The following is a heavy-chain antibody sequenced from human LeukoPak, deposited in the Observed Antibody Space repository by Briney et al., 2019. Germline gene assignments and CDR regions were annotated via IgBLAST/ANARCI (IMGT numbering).Heavy chain of an antibody. J-gene: IGHJ4*02. CDR3: ARERADGYNYVYNY. CDR1: GFTFSDYY. D-gene: IGHD5-24*01. CDR2: ISSSGSTI. Sequence: PGGSLRLSCAASGFTFSDYYMSWIRQAPGKGLEWVSYISSSGSTIYYADSVKGRFTISRDNAKNSLYLQMNSLRAEDTAVYYCARERADGYNYVYNYWGQGTLVTVSS. V-gene: IGHV3-11*01.